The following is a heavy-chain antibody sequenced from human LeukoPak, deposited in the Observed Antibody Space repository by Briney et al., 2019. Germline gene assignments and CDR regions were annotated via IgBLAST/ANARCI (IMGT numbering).Heavy chain of an antibody. CDR2: IYNTGTT. J-gene: IGHJ1*01. D-gene: IGHD6-13*01. CDR1: GGSISSSSFF. V-gene: IGHV4-39*02. CDR3: ARPRIAAPGTEYFHH. Sequence: SETLSLTCTVSGGSISSSSFFWGWIRQTPGKGLGWIGNIYNTGTTSYNPSLKNRVTISVDTSKIHFSLSLRSVTAADTAVYFCARPRIAAPGTEYFHHWGRGTLVSVSS.